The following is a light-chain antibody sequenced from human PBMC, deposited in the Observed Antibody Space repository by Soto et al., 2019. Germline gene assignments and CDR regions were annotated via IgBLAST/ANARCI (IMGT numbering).Light chain of an antibody. CDR3: QQYNNWTPIT. J-gene: IGKJ5*01. CDR1: QSVSSN. V-gene: IGKV3-15*01. CDR2: GAS. Sequence: EIVLTQSPGTQSLSPGERATLSCSASQSVSSNLAWYQQKPGQAPRLLIYGASTGATGIPARFSGSGSGTEFTLTISSLQSEDFAVYYCQQYNNWTPITFGQGTRLEI.